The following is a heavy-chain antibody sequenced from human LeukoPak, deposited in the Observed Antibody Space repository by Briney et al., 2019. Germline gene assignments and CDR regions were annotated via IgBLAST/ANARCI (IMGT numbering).Heavy chain of an antibody. Sequence: GGSLRLSCVASGFTFSSRDWMTWVRQAPGKGLEWVANIKTDGSQIYYVDSVKGRFTISRDNAKNSLYLQMNSLRAEDTAVYYCARDLNWETYWGQGTLVSVSS. D-gene: IGHD7-27*01. V-gene: IGHV3-7*01. J-gene: IGHJ4*02. CDR2: IKTDGSQI. CDR3: ARDLNWETY. CDR1: GFTFSSRDW.